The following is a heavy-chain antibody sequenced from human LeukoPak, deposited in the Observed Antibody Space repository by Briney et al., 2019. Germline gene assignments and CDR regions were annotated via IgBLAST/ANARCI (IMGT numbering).Heavy chain of an antibody. CDR3: ARDHARVWFGELYAFDI. J-gene: IGHJ3*02. CDR1: GYTFTGYY. D-gene: IGHD3-10*01. Sequence: ASVKVSCKASGYTFTGYYMHWVRQAPGQGLEWMGIINPSGGSTSYAQKFQGRVTMTRDTSTSTVYMELSSLRSEDTAVYYCARDHARVWFGELYAFDIWGQGTMVTVSS. V-gene: IGHV1-46*01. CDR2: INPSGGST.